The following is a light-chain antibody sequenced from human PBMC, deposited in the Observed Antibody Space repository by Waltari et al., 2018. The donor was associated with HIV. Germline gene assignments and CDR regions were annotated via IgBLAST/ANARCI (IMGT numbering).Light chain of an antibody. J-gene: IGLJ2*01. CDR1: SSDVGSYNL. CDR2: EGS. V-gene: IGLV2-23*03. CDR3: CSYAGNSTFVV. Sequence: QSALTQPASVSGSPGQSITISFTGTSSDVGSYNLVSRYQQHPGKAPKLMIYEGSKRPSGVSNRFSGSKSGNTASLTISGLQAEDETDYYCCSYAGNSTFVVFGGGTKLTVL.